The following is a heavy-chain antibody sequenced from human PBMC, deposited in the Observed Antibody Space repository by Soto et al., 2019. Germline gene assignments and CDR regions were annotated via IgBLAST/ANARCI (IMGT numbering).Heavy chain of an antibody. J-gene: IGHJ2*01. CDR1: GGTFSSYT. CDR3: ARGNHRWLQLWYFDL. D-gene: IGHD5-12*01. V-gene: IGHV1-69*12. Sequence: QVQLVQSGAEVKKPGSSVTVSCKASGGTFSSYTISWVRQAPGQGLEWLGGIIPIFGTANYAQKLQGRVTITAVEATSTAYMELSTLRPEATAVYYCARGNHRWLQLWYFDLWGRGTLVTVSS. CDR2: IIPIFGTA.